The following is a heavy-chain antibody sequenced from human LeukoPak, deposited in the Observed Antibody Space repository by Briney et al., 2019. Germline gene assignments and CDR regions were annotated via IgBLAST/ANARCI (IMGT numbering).Heavy chain of an antibody. D-gene: IGHD2-2*01. J-gene: IGHJ4*02. CDR3: ARGAGYCSSTSCYVSPFDY. V-gene: IGHV3-53*05. CDR1: GFTVSSNY. CDR2: IYSGGDT. Sequence: GGSLRLSCAVSGFTVSSNYMSWVRQAPGKGLEWVSVIYSGGDTYYADSVKGRFTISRDNSKNTLYLQMNSLRAEDTAVYYCARGAGYCSSTSCYVSPFDYWGQGTLVTVSS.